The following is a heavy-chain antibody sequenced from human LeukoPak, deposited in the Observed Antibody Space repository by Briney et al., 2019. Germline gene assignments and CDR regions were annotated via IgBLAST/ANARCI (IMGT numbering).Heavy chain of an antibody. CDR3: ARAANTAAGTPTLAIDY. CDR1: GFTFSDYY. V-gene: IGHV3-11*05. J-gene: IGHJ4*02. D-gene: IGHD6-13*01. Sequence: GGSLRLPCVASGFTFSDYYMSWIRQAPGKGLEWVSYIPSTSSYTSYADSVKGRFTISRDNAKNSLYLQMSSLRAEDTAVYYCARAANTAAGTPTLAIDYWGQGTLVTVSS. CDR2: IPSTSSYT.